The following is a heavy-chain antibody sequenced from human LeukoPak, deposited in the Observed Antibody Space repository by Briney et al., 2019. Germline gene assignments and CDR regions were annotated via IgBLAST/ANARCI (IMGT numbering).Heavy chain of an antibody. D-gene: IGHD1-14*01. J-gene: IGHJ4*02. CDR3: ARDPESQKGRDGLDY. CDR1: GFSFSDYW. V-gene: IGHV3-7*01. CDR2: IKTDGSAK. Sequence: GGSLRLSCVASGFSFSDYWMSWVRQAPGKGLEWVASIKTDGSAKYCVDSLKGRFTISRDNAKNSLYLQMNNLRAEDSAVYYCARDPESQKGRDGLDYWGQGSLVTVAS.